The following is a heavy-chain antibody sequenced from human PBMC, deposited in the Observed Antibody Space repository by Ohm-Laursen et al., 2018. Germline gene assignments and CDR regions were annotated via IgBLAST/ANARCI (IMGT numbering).Heavy chain of an antibody. V-gene: IGHV4-59*01. Sequence: GTLSLTWTVSGGSISSYYWSWIRQPPGKGLEWIGYIYYSGSTNYNPSLKSRVTISVDTSKNQFSLKLSSVTAADTAVYYCARDYYDGNNWFDPWGQGTLVTVSS. D-gene: IGHD3-22*01. J-gene: IGHJ5*02. CDR2: IYYSGST. CDR1: GGSISSYY. CDR3: ARDYYDGNNWFDP.